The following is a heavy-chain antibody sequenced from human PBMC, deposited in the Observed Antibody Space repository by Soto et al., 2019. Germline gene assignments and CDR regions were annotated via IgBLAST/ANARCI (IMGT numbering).Heavy chain of an antibody. V-gene: IGHV4-39*01. CDR2: IFHSGSA. CDR1: GGSINTRDHY. J-gene: IGHJ4*02. CDR3: ERLSDDIWGSYVDH. Sequence: QLQLQESGPGLVKPSETLSLTCTVSGGSINTRDHYSGWVRQPPGKGLEWIGSIFHSGSASYNPPLKGRVTISVDTSKNHFSVKLSSVTAADTAMFYCERLSDDIWGSYVDHWGQGTLVTVSS. D-gene: IGHD3-16*01.